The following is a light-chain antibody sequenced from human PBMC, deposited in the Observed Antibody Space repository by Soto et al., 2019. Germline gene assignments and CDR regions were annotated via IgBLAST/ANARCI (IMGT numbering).Light chain of an antibody. V-gene: IGKV3-15*01. Sequence: EIVLTQSPATLSLSPGERATLSCSASQSVSSRYLAWYQQKPGQAPRLLIYGASTRATGVPARFSGSGSGTDYTLTISGLQSEDSAVYYCHRYNNWPHTFGQGTKVDI. CDR2: GAS. J-gene: IGKJ2*01. CDR3: HRYNNWPHT. CDR1: QSVSSRY.